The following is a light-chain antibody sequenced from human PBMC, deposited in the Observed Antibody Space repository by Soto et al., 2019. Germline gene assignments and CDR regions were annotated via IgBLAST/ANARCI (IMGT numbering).Light chain of an antibody. V-gene: IGLV2-14*01. CDR3: NSYTTSSTHV. CDR2: AVT. Sequence: QSALTQPASVSGSPGQSITISCTGTSSDVGGYNYVSWYQQHPGKAPKLMIYAVTDRPSGVSSRFSGSKSGNTASLTISGLQAEDEADYYCNSYTTSSTHVFGTGTKLTVL. J-gene: IGLJ1*01. CDR1: SSDVGGYNY.